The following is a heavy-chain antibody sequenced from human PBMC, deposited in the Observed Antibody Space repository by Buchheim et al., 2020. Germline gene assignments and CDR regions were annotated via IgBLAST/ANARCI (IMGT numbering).Heavy chain of an antibody. Sequence: QVQLVESGGGVVQPGRSLRLSCAASGFTFSSYGMHWVRQAPGKGLEWVAVISYDGSNKYYADSVKGRFTISRDNSKNTLYLQMNSLGAEDTTVYYCANGYVGYWGQGTL. V-gene: IGHV3-30*18. CDR3: ANGYVGY. CDR1: GFTFSSYG. J-gene: IGHJ4*02. CDR2: ISYDGSNK.